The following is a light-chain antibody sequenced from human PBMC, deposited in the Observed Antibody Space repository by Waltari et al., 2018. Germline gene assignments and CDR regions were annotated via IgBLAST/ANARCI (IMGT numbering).Light chain of an antibody. J-gene: IGLJ2*01. V-gene: IGLV3-21*04. CDR2: YGR. Sequence: SYVLTQPPSALEAPGKTARLTCGGDKIVSKSVQWYQQKPGQAPVFVIDYGRDRPSGIPGRSAGSNAGNPAALTISRVEVDDEAAYYCQVWDSNTGLVVFGGGTKLTVL. CDR3: QVWDSNTGLVV. CDR1: KIVSKS.